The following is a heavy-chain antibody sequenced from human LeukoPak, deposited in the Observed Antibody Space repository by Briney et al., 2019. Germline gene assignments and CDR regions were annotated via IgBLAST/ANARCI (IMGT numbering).Heavy chain of an antibody. V-gene: IGHV3-11*06. J-gene: IGHJ4*02. Sequence: GGSLRLSCAASGFTFSDYYMSWIRQAPGKGLGWVSYISSSSSYTNYADSVKGRFTISRDNSKNTLYLQMNSLRAEDTAVYYCARGDDILTGYYSGPTYYFDYWGQGTLVTVSS. CDR2: ISSSSSYT. CDR1: GFTFSDYY. D-gene: IGHD3-9*01. CDR3: ARGDDILTGYYSGPTYYFDY.